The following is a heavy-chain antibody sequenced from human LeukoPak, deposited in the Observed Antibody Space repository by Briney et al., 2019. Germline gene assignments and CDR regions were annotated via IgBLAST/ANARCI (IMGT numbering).Heavy chain of an antibody. CDR3: AKDRSIGTYYTFDH. D-gene: IGHD1-26*01. CDR1: GFTFSDYY. CDR2: ISSSGSTI. V-gene: IGHV3-11*01. J-gene: IGHJ4*02. Sequence: GGSLRLSCAASGFTFSDYYMSWFRHAPGKGLEWVSYISSSGSTIYYADSVKGRFTISRDNAKNSLYLQMNCLRAEDTAVYYCAKDRSIGTYYTFDHWGQGSLVTVSS.